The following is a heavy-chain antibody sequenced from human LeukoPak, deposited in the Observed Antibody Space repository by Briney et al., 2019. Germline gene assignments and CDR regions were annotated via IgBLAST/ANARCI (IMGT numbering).Heavy chain of an antibody. CDR2: IKSKTDGGTT. CDR1: GFTFSNAW. Sequence: GGSLRLSCAASGFTFSNAWMSWVRQAPGKGLEWVGRIKSKTDGGTTDYAAPVKGRFTISRDDSKNTLYLQMNSLKTEDTAVYYCARGSYSSSWYSDYWGQGTLVTVSS. J-gene: IGHJ4*02. V-gene: IGHV3-15*01. D-gene: IGHD6-13*01. CDR3: ARGSYSSSWYSDY.